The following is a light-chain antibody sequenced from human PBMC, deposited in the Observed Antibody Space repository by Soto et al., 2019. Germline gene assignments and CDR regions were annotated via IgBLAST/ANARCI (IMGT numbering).Light chain of an antibody. Sequence: NFMLTQPHSVSESPGKTVTISCTRSSGSIASNYVQWYQQRPGSAPTTVIYEDNQRPSGVPDRFSGSIDSSSNSASLTISGLKTEDEADYYCQSYDXSXXXVFGGG. V-gene: IGLV6-57*04. CDR3: QSYDXSXXXV. J-gene: IGLJ3*02. CDR2: EDN. CDR1: SGSIASNY.